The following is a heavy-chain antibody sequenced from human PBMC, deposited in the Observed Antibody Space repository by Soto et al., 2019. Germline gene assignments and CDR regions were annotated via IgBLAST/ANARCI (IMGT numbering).Heavy chain of an antibody. CDR3: ARVSASYYDSSGYYFRY. CDR2: IIPIFGTA. CDR1: GGTFSSYA. Sequence: SVKVSCKASGGTFSSYAISWVRQAPGQGLEWMGGIIPIFGTANYAQKFQGRVTITADESTSTAYMELSSLRSEDTAVYYCARVSASYYDSSGYYFRYWGQGTLVTVSS. J-gene: IGHJ4*02. V-gene: IGHV1-69*13. D-gene: IGHD3-22*01.